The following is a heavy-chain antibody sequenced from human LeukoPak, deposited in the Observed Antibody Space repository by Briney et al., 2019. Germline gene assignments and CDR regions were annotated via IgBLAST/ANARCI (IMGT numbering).Heavy chain of an antibody. CDR2: IYSGGST. CDR3: ARAPNVEYYFDS. J-gene: IGHJ4*02. V-gene: IGHV3-53*01. Sequence: GGSLRLSCAASGFTVSSKYMSWVRQAPGKGLEWVSVIYSGGSTYYADSVKGRFTISRDNSKNTLYLQMNSLRAEDTAVYYCARAPNVEYYFDSWGQGTLDTVSS. CDR1: GFTVSSKY. D-gene: IGHD3-3*01.